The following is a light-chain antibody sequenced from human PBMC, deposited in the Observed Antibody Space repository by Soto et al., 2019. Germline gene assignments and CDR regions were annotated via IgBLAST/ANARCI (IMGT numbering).Light chain of an antibody. CDR1: SSDVGAYNR. CDR2: DVN. V-gene: IGLV2-14*03. Sequence: QSVLTQPASVSGSLGRSITISCTGTSSDVGAYNRVSWYQQHPGKAPKLIIYDVNNRPSGVSNRFSGSKSGNTASLTISGLQAEDEADYYCSSYTTTGTLYVFGTGTKVTVL. J-gene: IGLJ1*01. CDR3: SSYTTTGTLYV.